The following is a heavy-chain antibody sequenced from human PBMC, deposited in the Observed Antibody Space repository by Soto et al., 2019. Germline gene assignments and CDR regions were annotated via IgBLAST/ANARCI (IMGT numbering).Heavy chain of an antibody. CDR1: GYSFTSYW. CDR2: IYPGDSDT. V-gene: IGHV5-51*01. CDR3: ASSLQYPYYFDY. D-gene: IGHD4-4*01. J-gene: IGHJ4*02. Sequence: GESLKISCKGSGYSFTSYWIGWVRQMPGKGLEWMGIIYPGDSDTRYSPSFQGQVTVSADNSISTAYLQWSSLKASDTAIYYCASSLQYPYYFDYWGQGALVTVSS.